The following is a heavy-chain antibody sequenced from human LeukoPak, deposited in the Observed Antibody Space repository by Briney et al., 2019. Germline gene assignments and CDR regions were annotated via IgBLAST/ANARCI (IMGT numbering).Heavy chain of an antibody. Sequence: GGSLRLSCAASGFTFSSYSMNWVRQAPGKGLEWVSSISSSSSYIYYADSVKGRFTISRDNAKNSLYLQMNSLRAEDKAVYYCARDRSITMVRGADRYYGMDVWGQGTTVTVSS. CDR1: GFTFSSYS. CDR2: ISSSSSYI. D-gene: IGHD3-10*01. J-gene: IGHJ6*02. CDR3: ARDRSITMVRGADRYYGMDV. V-gene: IGHV3-21*01.